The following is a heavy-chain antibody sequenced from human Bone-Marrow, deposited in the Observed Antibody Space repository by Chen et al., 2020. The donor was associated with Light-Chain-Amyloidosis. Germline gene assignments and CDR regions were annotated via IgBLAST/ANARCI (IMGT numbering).Heavy chain of an antibody. Sequence: QVQLQESGPGLVRPSETLSLSCTVSGYSIISGYCWAWIRQSPGKGLEYIGSMCHSGQKYYNPSLKSRVSMSEDSSKNQFSLKLNSVTAADTAVYYCARDGGEVRFYDWLSWFDPWGQGTLFTVSS. CDR2: MCHSGQK. CDR3: ARDGGEVRFYDWLSWFDP. V-gene: IGHV4-38-2*02. D-gene: IGHD3-9*01. J-gene: IGHJ5*02. CDR1: GYSIISGYC.